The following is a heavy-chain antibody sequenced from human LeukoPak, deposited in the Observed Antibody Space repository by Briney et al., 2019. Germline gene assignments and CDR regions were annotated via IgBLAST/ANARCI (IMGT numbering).Heavy chain of an antibody. CDR1: GGTFSSYT. Sequence: SVKVSCKASGGTFSSYTISWVRQAPGLGLEWMGRIIPILGIANYAQKFQGRVTITADKSTSTAYMELSSLRSEDTAVYYCARDTMVRGVSRYYGMDVWGQGTTVTVSS. CDR2: IIPILGIA. CDR3: ARDTMVRGVSRYYGMDV. D-gene: IGHD3-10*01. V-gene: IGHV1-69*04. J-gene: IGHJ6*02.